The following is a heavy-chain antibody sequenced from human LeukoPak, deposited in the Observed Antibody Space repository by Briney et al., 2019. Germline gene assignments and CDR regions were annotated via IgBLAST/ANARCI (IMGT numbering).Heavy chain of an antibody. CDR1: GGSISSNAYY. CDR2: IYYSGST. J-gene: IGHJ3*02. Sequence: PSETLSLTCTVSGGSISSNAYYWSWIRQHPGKGLEWIGYIYYSGSTYYNPSLKSRVTISVDTSKNQFSLKLSSVTAADTAVYYCAKYSIAVAGTGGDAFDIWGQGTMVTVSS. D-gene: IGHD6-19*01. V-gene: IGHV4-31*03. CDR3: AKYSIAVAGTGGDAFDI.